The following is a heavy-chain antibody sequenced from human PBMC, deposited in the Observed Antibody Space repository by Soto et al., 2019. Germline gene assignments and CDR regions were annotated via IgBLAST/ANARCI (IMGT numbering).Heavy chain of an antibody. CDR3: ATDLASSDSYGSAGTFDI. D-gene: IGHD3-22*01. J-gene: IGHJ3*02. CDR2: IYYSGST. V-gene: IGHV4-61*01. CDR1: GGSVRSVRYY. Sequence: VQLQASGPGLVKPSDTLSLTCTVSGGSVRSVRYYWSWIRQPPGKGLEWIGYIYYSGSTNYNPSLTSRVTISVGTYKNQFSLKLSSVTPADTAVYYCATDLASSDSYGSAGTFDIWGQGTIVTVSS.